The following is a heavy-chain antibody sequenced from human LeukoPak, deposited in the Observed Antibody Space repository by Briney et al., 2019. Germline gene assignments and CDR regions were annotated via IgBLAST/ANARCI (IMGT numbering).Heavy chain of an antibody. J-gene: IGHJ2*01. CDR2: IIPILGIA. V-gene: IGHV1-69*04. D-gene: IGHD4-17*01. Sequence: SVKVSCKASGYTFTSYGISWVRQAPGQGLEWMGRIIPILGIANYAQKFQGRVTITADKSTSTAYMELSSLRSEDAAVYYCARPPFYGDYVGDWYFDLWGRGTLVTVSS. CDR1: GYTFTSYG. CDR3: ARPPFYGDYVGDWYFDL.